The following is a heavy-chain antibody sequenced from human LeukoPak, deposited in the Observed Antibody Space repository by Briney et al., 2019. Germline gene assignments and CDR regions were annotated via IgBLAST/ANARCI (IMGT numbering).Heavy chain of an antibody. J-gene: IGHJ4*02. V-gene: IGHV4-38-2*02. Sequence: SEKLSRTCTVSSYSINSGYYWGWIRQPPGKGLGWIGGIYHSGSTYYNPSLKSRVTISVDTSKNQFSLKLSSVTAADTAVYYCARVRGCSSTSCYFEYAYFDYWGQGTLVTVSS. CDR1: SYSINSGYY. D-gene: IGHD2-2*01. CDR3: ARVRGCSSTSCYFEYAYFDY. CDR2: IYHSGST.